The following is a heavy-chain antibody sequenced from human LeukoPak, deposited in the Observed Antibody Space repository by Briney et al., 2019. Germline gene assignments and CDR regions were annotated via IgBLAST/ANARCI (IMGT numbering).Heavy chain of an antibody. CDR1: GFTFSRYA. D-gene: IGHD3-3*02. CDR3: TLHSDLAY. Sequence: GGSLRLSCAASGFTFSRYAMSWVRQAPGKGLQWVGRINSKTDGGTTDYAAPVKGRFTISRDDSKNTLYLQMNSLKTEDTAVYYCTLHSDLAYWGQGALVTVSS. V-gene: IGHV3-15*01. CDR2: INSKTDGGTT. J-gene: IGHJ4*02.